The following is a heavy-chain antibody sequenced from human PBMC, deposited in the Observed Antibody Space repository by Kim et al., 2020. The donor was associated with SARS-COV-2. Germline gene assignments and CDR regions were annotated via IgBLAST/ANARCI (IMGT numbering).Heavy chain of an antibody. V-gene: IGHV3-11*06. Sequence: SVKGRFTISRYNAKDSMYLQMNSLGAEDTAVYYCARVYSSSWYDYYGMDVWGQGTTVTVSS. CDR3: ARVYSSSWYDYYGMDV. D-gene: IGHD6-13*01. J-gene: IGHJ6*02.